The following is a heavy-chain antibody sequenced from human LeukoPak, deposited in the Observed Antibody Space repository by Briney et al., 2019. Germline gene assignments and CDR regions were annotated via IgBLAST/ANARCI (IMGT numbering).Heavy chain of an antibody. J-gene: IGHJ6*02. Sequence: SETLSLTCTVSGGSISSYYWSWIRQPPGKGLEWIGEINHSGSTNYNPSLKSRVTISVDTSKNQFSLKLSSVTAADTAVYYCARGRDCSSTSCYYYYYGMDVWGQGTTVTVSS. CDR2: INHSGST. CDR1: GGSISSYY. CDR3: ARGRDCSSTSCYYYYYGMDV. D-gene: IGHD2-2*01. V-gene: IGHV4-34*01.